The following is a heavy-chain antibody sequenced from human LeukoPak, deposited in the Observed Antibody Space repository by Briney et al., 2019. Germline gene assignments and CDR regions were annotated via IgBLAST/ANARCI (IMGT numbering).Heavy chain of an antibody. CDR2: INPSGGST. CDR3: ASFSGSGSYYIGDYYYYMDV. Sequence: ASVKVSCKASGYTFTSYYMHWVRQAPGQGLEWMGLINPSGGSTGYAQKFQGRVTMTRDISTSTVYMELSSLRAEDTAVYYCASFSGSGSYYIGDYYYYMDVWGKGTTVSVSS. D-gene: IGHD3-10*01. V-gene: IGHV1-46*01. J-gene: IGHJ6*03. CDR1: GYTFTSYY.